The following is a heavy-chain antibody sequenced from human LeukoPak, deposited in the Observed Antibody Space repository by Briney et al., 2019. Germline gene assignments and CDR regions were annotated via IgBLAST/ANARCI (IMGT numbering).Heavy chain of an antibody. CDR1: GFTVNNNY. D-gene: IGHD3-22*01. CDR2: IHSDGTT. J-gene: IGHJ3*02. V-gene: IGHV3-53*01. Sequence: GGSLRLSCAASGFTVNNNYMTWVRQAPGKGLQWVSVIHSDGTTFYADSVKGRFTISRDNSKNTLYLQMNSLRAEDTAVYYCARVYYYDSSGYPDAFDIWGQGTMVTVSS. CDR3: ARVYYYDSSGYPDAFDI.